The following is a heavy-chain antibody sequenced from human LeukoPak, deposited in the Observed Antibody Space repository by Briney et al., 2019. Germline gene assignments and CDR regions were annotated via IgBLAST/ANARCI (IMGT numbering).Heavy chain of an antibody. J-gene: IGHJ6*02. D-gene: IGHD6-19*01. V-gene: IGHV1-46*01. CDR1: GYTFTSYY. Sequence: ASVKVSCKASGYTFTSYYMHWVRQAPGQGLEWMGIINPSGGSTSYAQKFQGRVTMTRDTSTSTVYMELSSLRSEDTAVYYCARAVHLYSSGWYYYYGMDVWGQGTTVTVSS. CDR3: ARAVHLYSSGWYYYYGMDV. CDR2: INPSGGST.